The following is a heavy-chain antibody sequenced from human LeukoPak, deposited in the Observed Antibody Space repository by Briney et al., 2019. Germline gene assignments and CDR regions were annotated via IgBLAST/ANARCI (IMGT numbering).Heavy chain of an antibody. D-gene: IGHD6-6*01. CDR3: AKDMGYSSSCFDY. V-gene: IGHV3-43*01. CDR1: GFTFDDYT. Sequence: GGSLRLSCAASGFTFDDYTMHWVRQAPGKGLEWVSLISWDGGSTYYADSAKGRFTISRDNGKNSLYLQMNSLRTEDTALYYCAKDMGYSSSCFDYWGQGTLVTVSS. CDR2: ISWDGGST. J-gene: IGHJ4*02.